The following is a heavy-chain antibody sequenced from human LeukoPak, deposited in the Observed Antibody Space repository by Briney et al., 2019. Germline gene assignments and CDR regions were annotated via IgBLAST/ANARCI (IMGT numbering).Heavy chain of an antibody. V-gene: IGHV3-53*01. D-gene: IGHD5-18*01. Sequence: GGSLRLSCAASGFTFSSSVMSWVRQAPGKGLEWVSVIYSGGSTYYADSVTGRFTISRDNSKNTLSLQMNSLRAEDTAVYFCASKRGYSYGYDYWGQGTLVTVSS. J-gene: IGHJ4*02. CDR2: IYSGGST. CDR1: GFTFSSSV. CDR3: ASKRGYSYGYDY.